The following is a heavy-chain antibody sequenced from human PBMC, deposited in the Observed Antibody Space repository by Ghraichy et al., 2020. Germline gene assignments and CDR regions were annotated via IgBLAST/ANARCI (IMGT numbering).Heavy chain of an antibody. Sequence: SETLSLTCTVSGGSISTYYWSWIRQPPGKGLEWIGYIHYTGSTIYNPSLKSRATMSVDTSQNHFSLRLSSVTAADTAVYYCARERITGYWLRGLDYWGQGTLVTVSS. D-gene: IGHD1-20*01. V-gene: IGHV4-59*01. CDR3: ARERITGYWLRGLDY. J-gene: IGHJ4*02. CDR2: IHYTGST. CDR1: GGSISTYY.